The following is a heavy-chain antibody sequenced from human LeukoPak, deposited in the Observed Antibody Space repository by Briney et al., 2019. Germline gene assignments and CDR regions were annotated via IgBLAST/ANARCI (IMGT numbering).Heavy chain of an antibody. CDR1: DITFA. CDR3: VRMRGPERRHCFDY. J-gene: IGHJ4*02. CDR2: INGRGDDS. V-gene: IGHV3-23*01. Sequence: GGSLRLSCVVSDITFAVSWVRQAPGKGLEWISTINGRGDDSFHADSVKDRFTISRDTSKNTLYLHMSSLRAADTAMYFCVRMRGPERRHCFDYWSQGALLIVSS. D-gene: IGHD1-1*01.